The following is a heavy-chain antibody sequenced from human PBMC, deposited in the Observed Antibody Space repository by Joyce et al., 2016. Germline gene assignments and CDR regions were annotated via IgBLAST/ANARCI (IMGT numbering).Heavy chain of an antibody. CDR2: VNHSGST. D-gene: IGHD5-18*01. CDR1: GGSFSGYY. Sequence: QVQLQQWGGGLLKPSETLSLTCAVYGGSFSGYYWSWIRQPPGKGLESIGEVNHSGSTSYAESLKSLVTISVDTSKNQLSLNLTSVTAADTAVYFCARGLVVTGTRVRGYNYGYSSWGQGTLVTVSS. V-gene: IGHV4-34*02. CDR3: ARGLVVTGTRVRGYNYGYSS. J-gene: IGHJ5*02.